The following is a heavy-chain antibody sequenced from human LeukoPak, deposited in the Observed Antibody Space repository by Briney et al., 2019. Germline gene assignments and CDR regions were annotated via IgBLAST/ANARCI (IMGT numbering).Heavy chain of an antibody. CDR3: AVGYCSSTSCHPFWY. D-gene: IGHD2-2*01. CDR1: GGSISSSNW. J-gene: IGHJ4*02. Sequence: SSETLSLTCAVSGGSISSSNWWSWVRQPPGKGLEWIGEIYHSGSTNYNPSLKSRVTISVDKSKNQFSLKLSSVTAADTAVYYCAVGYCSSTSCHPFWYWGQGTLVTVSS. CDR2: IYHSGST. V-gene: IGHV4-4*02.